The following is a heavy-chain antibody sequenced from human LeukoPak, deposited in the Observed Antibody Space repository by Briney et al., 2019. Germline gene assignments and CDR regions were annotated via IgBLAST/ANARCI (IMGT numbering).Heavy chain of an antibody. D-gene: IGHD3-22*01. CDR3: ARDLNYYDSSGSNWFDP. Sequence: GASVTVSCKASGYTFTGYYMHWVRQAPGQGLEWMGWINPNSGGTNYAQKFQGRVTMTRDTSISTAYMELSRLRSDDTAVYYCARDLNYYDSSGSNWFDPWGQGTLVTVSS. CDR1: GYTFTGYY. J-gene: IGHJ5*02. V-gene: IGHV1-2*02. CDR2: INPNSGGT.